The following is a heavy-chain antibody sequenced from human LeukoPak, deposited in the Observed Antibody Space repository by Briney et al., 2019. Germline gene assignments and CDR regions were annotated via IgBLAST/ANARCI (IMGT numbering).Heavy chain of an antibody. D-gene: IGHD2-15*01. Sequence: GGSLRLPCAVSGFTLTNHGVSWVRQAPGKGPEWVSIITGTGGKYYGDSVKGRFVLSRDNSKNTVYMQMTSLRAEDTATYYCAKDYCRDGNCPFPFLDSWGQGTLVTVSS. V-gene: IGHV3-23*01. CDR3: AKDYCRDGNCPFPFLDS. CDR1: GFTLTNHG. CDR2: ITGTGGK. J-gene: IGHJ4*02.